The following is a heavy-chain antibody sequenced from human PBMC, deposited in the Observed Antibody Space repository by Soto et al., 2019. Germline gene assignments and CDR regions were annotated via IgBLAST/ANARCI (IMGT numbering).Heavy chain of an antibody. J-gene: IGHJ6*02. V-gene: IGHV1-3*01. Sequence: QVQLVQSGAEVKKPGASVKVSCRASGYTFTSYAMHSVRQAPGQRREWMGWINAGNGNTKYSQKLQGRVTITRDTSASTAYMELSSLRSEDTAVYYCARTVGYYYGMDVWGQGTTVTVSS. D-gene: IGHD4-17*01. CDR2: INAGNGNT. CDR1: GYTFTSYA. CDR3: ARTVGYYYGMDV.